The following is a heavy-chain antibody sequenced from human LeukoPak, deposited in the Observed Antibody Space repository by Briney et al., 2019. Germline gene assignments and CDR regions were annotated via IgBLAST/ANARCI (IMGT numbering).Heavy chain of an antibody. Sequence: ASVKVSCKVSGYTLTELSMHWVRQAPGKGLEWMGGFDPEDGETIYAQKFQGRVTMTEDTSTDTAYMELSSLRSEDTAVYYCATDLNSGYPPGGDYWGQGTLVTVSS. V-gene: IGHV1-24*01. CDR1: GYTLTELS. CDR2: FDPEDGET. CDR3: ATDLNSGYPPGGDY. J-gene: IGHJ4*02. D-gene: IGHD3-9*01.